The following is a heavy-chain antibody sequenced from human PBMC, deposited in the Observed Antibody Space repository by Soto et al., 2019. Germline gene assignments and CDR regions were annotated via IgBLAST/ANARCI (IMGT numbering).Heavy chain of an antibody. Sequence: QVQLVQSGAEVKRPGSSVKVSCKASGDTFSFYSINWVRQAPGLGLEWMGRFNPILSMSNYAQRFQGRVTMTADKSTSTAYMELSGLRSEDTAMYYCATSYGSGYRAFDYWGQGALVNVS. J-gene: IGHJ4*02. D-gene: IGHD3-10*01. CDR3: ATSYGSGYRAFDY. V-gene: IGHV1-69*04. CDR1: GDTFSFYS. CDR2: FNPILSMS.